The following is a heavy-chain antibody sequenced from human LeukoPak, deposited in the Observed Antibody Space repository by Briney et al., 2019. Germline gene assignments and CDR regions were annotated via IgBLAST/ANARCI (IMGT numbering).Heavy chain of an antibody. Sequence: SSETLSLTCTVSGGSISSYYWSWIRQPPGKGLEWIGYIYYSGSTNYNPSLKSRVTISVDTSKNQFSLKLSSVTAADTAVYYCARGYSSSWHLNWFDPWGQGTLVTVSS. CDR3: ARGYSSSWHLNWFDP. CDR2: IYYSGST. CDR1: GGSISSYY. V-gene: IGHV4-59*08. D-gene: IGHD6-13*01. J-gene: IGHJ5*02.